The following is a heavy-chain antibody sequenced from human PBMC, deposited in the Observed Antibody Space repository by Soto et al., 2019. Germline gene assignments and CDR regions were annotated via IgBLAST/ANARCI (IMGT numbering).Heavy chain of an antibody. Sequence: QVQLVQSGAEVKKPGASVKVSCKASGYSFATYGFSWVRQAPGQGLECVGWISAHNGDTHYSQKFQGRVTLTTDTSTNPGYMELRSLTSDDTAVYFWATEPIYYNDGSGYYPLGHWGQGTLVTVSS. CDR3: ATEPIYYNDGSGYYPLGH. J-gene: IGHJ4*02. CDR1: GYSFATYG. V-gene: IGHV1-18*04. CDR2: ISAHNGDT. D-gene: IGHD3-22*01.